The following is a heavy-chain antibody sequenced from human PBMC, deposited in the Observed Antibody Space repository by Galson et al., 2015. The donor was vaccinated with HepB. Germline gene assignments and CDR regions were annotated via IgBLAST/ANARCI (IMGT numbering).Heavy chain of an antibody. D-gene: IGHD5-24*01. CDR1: GFTFSSYG. Sequence: SLRLSCAASGFTFSSYGMHWVRQAPGKGLEWVAVISYDGSNKYYADSVKGRFTISRDNSKNTLYLQMNSLRAEDTAVYYCAKDREMATIREGAFDIWGQGTMVTVSS. CDR2: ISYDGSNK. CDR3: AKDREMATIREGAFDI. V-gene: IGHV3-30*18. J-gene: IGHJ3*02.